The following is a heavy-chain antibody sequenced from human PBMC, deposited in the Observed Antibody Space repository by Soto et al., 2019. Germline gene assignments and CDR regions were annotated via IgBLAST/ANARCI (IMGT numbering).Heavy chain of an antibody. D-gene: IGHD6-6*01. Sequence: ASVKVCCKASGYTFTGYYIHWVRQAPGQGLEWMGWINPNSGGTNYAQYFQGRVTMTRDTSIRTAYMELSRLRSDDTAVYYCARASQASYYFDYWGQGTLVTVSS. CDR1: GYTFTGYY. J-gene: IGHJ4*02. CDR3: ARASQASYYFDY. CDR2: INPNSGGT. V-gene: IGHV1-2*02.